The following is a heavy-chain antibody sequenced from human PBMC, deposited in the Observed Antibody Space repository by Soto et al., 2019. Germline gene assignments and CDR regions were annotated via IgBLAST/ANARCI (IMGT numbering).Heavy chain of an antibody. CDR1: GFALNTYGVA. V-gene: IGHV2-5*02. D-gene: IGHD6-13*01. CDR2: IYWDDDK. Sequence: QITLKESGPTLVKPTETLTLTCSFSGFALNTYGVAVAWIRQPPGKALEWSALIYWDDDKRYSPSLKSRLTITKDTSKNQVVLTMTNVDPVDTATYYCAHNRIVASAGTGYFDYWGQGALVTVSS. CDR3: AHNRIVASAGTGYFDY. J-gene: IGHJ4*02.